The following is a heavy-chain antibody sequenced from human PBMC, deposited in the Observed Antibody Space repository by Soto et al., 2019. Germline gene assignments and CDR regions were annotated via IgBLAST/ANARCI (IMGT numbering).Heavy chain of an antibody. J-gene: IGHJ5*02. CDR1: GGSFSGYY. Sequence: PSETLSLTCADYGGSFSGYYWSWIRQPPGKGLEWIGEINHSGSTNYNPSLKSRVTISVDTSKNQFSLKLSSVTAADTAVYYCARVPRKYYYDSSGWFDPWGQGTLVTVSS. D-gene: IGHD3-22*01. V-gene: IGHV4-34*01. CDR3: ARVPRKYYYDSSGWFDP. CDR2: INHSGST.